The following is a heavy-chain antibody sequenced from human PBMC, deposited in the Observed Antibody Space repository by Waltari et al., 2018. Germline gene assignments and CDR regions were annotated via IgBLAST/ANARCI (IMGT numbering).Heavy chain of an antibody. V-gene: IGHV1-69*01. CDR2: IIPIFGTA. D-gene: IGHD3-10*01. Sequence: QVQLVQSGAEVKKPGASVKVSCKASGYTFTSYDINWVRQATGQGLEWMGGIIPIFGTANYAQKFQGRVTITTDESTSTAYMELSSLRSEDTAVYYCARDPGGGDYGYWGQGTLVTVSS. CDR3: ARDPGGGDYGY. CDR1: GYTFTSYD. J-gene: IGHJ4*02.